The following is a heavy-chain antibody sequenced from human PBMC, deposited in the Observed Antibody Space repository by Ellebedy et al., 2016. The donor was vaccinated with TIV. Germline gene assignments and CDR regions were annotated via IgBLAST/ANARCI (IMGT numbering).Heavy chain of an antibody. V-gene: IGHV1-3*01. J-gene: IGHJ4*02. CDR3: ARGRGSYSLDY. CDR2: ISAGNDDT. Sequence: AASVKVSCKASGYTITNYPMNWVRHAPGQRLEWMGWISAGNDDTTYSQKFQGRVTITRDTSASTAYMELSSLRSEDTAVYYCARGRGSYSLDYWGQGTLVTVSS. CDR1: GYTITNYP. D-gene: IGHD1-26*01.